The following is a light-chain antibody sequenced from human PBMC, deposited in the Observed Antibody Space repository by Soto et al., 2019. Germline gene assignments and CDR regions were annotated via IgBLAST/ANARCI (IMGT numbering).Light chain of an antibody. CDR2: GAS. CDR1: QSVTTQ. CDR3: QQRFNWPLT. Sequence: IVLTQSPGTLSLSPGERATLSCRASQSVTTQLAWYQQKPGQAPRLIIHGASSRATGVPDRITGSGSGTDFTLTISSLEPEDFAVYYCQQRFNWPLTFGGGTKVDIK. V-gene: IGKV3-11*01. J-gene: IGKJ4*01.